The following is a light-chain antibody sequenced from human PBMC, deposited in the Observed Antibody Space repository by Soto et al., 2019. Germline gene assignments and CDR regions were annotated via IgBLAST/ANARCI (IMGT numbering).Light chain of an antibody. CDR1: QGIRND. J-gene: IGKJ4*01. V-gene: IGKV1-6*01. CDR2: ATS. CDR3: LQDSSYPLT. Sequence: AIPMTQSPSSLSASIGDRVTITCRASQGIRNDLGWYQQKPGKAPKLLIYATSTLQTGVPSRFSGSGSGTDFSLTISSLQPEDFATYYCLQDSSYPLTFGGGTTVEIK.